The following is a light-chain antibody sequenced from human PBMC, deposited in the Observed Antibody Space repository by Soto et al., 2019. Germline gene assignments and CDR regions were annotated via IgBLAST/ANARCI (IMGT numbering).Light chain of an antibody. J-gene: IGLJ1*01. Sequence: QPVLTQSPSASASLGASVKLTCTLSSGYSNYPITWHQQQPGKGPRYLMKLNSDGSHSKGDGIPDRFSGSSSGAERYLTISSLQSEDEADYYCQTWATGIHHDVFGTGTKVTVL. V-gene: IGLV4-69*01. CDR3: QTWATGIHHDV. CDR2: LNSDGSH. CDR1: SGYSNYP.